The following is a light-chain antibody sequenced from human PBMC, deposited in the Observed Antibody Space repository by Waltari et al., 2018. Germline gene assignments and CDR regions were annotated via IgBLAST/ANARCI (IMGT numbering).Light chain of an antibody. V-gene: IGKV3-20*01. Sequence: ELVLTQSPGTLSLSPGEGATLSCRASQSVSRSLAWYQQKPGQAPRLLIYDASTRATGIPDRFSGSGSGTDFSLTISRLEPEDFAVYYCQKYVSLPATFGQGTKVEIK. CDR1: QSVSRS. CDR3: QKYVSLPAT. J-gene: IGKJ1*01. CDR2: DAS.